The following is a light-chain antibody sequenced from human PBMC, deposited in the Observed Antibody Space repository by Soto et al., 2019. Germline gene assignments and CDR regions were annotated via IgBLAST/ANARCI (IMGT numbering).Light chain of an antibody. CDR3: SSFTDTGTVM. J-gene: IGLJ3*02. CDR2: DVS. CDR1: STDVGAYHS. V-gene: IGLV2-14*03. Sequence: QSVLTQPASVSGSPGQSFTIPCTGSSTDVGAYHSVSWYQQHPGKATKLIIFDVSNRPSGVSNRFSGSKSGNTASLTISGLQAEDEADYYCSSFTDTGTVMFGGGTKLTVL.